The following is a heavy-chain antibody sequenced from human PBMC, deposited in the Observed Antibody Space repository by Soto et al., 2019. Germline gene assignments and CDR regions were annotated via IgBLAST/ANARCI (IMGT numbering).Heavy chain of an antibody. Sequence: EVQLVESGGGLVQPGGSLRLSCAVSAFTFSTYAVNWVRHAPGKGLEWVSYISSSSQNIRYADSVKGRFTISRDNAKNSLYLQMNSLRAEDTAVYYCARDQSRVRVFYYHMDVWGKGTTVTVSS. D-gene: IGHD1-1*01. CDR1: AFTFSTYA. V-gene: IGHV3-48*01. CDR3: ARDQSRVRVFYYHMDV. J-gene: IGHJ6*03. CDR2: ISSSSQNI.